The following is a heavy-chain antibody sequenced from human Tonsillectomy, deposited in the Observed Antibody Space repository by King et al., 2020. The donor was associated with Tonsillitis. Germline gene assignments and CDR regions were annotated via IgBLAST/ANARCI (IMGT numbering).Heavy chain of an antibody. Sequence: QLQESGPGLVKPSETLSLTCTVSGGSISSSSYYWAWIRQPPGKGLEWIGSISHLGSTDYNSSLKGRATISVDTSKNQFSLRLNSVTAADTAVYHCATRPRCTTGVCYYWYKYYNDVWGKGTTVTVSS. CDR2: ISHLGST. D-gene: IGHD2-8*01. V-gene: IGHV4-39*01. J-gene: IGHJ6*03. CDR3: ATRPRCTTGVCYYWYKYYNDV. CDR1: GGSISSSSYY.